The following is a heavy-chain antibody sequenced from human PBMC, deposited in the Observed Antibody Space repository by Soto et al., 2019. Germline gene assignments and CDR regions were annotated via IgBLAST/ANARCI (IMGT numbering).Heavy chain of an antibody. V-gene: IGHV3-30-3*01. Sequence: VQLLQSGGGVVQPGRSLRLSCAASGFTFRSYAMHWVRQAPGKGLEWVAVISFDGTNKDYADSVKGRFTISRDNSKNTLYLHMNSLRAEDTAVYYCARLFGYFDLWGRGTLVTVSS. CDR2: ISFDGTNK. CDR1: GFTFRSYA. CDR3: ARLFGYFDL. J-gene: IGHJ2*01.